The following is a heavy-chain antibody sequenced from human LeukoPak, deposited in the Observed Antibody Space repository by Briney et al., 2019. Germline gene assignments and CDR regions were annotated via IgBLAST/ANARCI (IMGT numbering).Heavy chain of an antibody. V-gene: IGHV4-34*01. CDR2: INHSGST. Sequence: ESLRLSCAASGFTFSVYAMNWVRQAPGKGLEWIGEINHSGSTNYNPSLKSRVTISVDTSKNQFSLKLSSVTAADTAVYYCAREGPRRNYYFDYWGQGTLVTVSS. CDR3: AREGPRRNYYFDY. J-gene: IGHJ4*02. CDR1: GFTFSVYA.